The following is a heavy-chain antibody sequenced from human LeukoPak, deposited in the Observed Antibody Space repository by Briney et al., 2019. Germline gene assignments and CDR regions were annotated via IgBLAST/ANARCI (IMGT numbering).Heavy chain of an antibody. CDR1: EIIVSSNY. CDR2: IYRGDST. J-gene: IGHJ4*02. D-gene: IGHD1-1*01. Sequence: PGGSLRLSCAASEIIVSSNYMTWVRQAPGKGLEWVSVIYRGDSTYYTDSVKGRFTISRDDFKNTLYLQMSSLRAEDSAVYYCANWKSGHEYIDLWGQGTLVTVAS. CDR3: ANWKSGHEYIDL. V-gene: IGHV3-66*01.